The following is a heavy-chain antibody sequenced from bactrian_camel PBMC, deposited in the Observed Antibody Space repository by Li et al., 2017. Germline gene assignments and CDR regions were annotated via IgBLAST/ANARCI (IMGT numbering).Heavy chain of an antibody. D-gene: IGHD1*01. CDR2: TYTGGGSE. V-gene: IGHV3S54*01. CDR1: GYTLPMN. J-gene: IGHJ4*01. Sequence: HVQLVESGGGSVQAGGSLRLSCVASGYTLPMNMGWFRRLPGQERERVAITYTGGGSEYYADSVKGRFSLSHAGRTLFLQMNSLTPEDTAMYYCAAKAKTWRPCPRPMDGEVFSSYGQGTQVTVS.